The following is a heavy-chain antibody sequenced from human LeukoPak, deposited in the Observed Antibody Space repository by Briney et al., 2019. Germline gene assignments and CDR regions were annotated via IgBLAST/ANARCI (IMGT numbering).Heavy chain of an antibody. CDR3: AFGGLSVFDY. D-gene: IGHD3-16*02. CDR1: GGSISSYY. V-gene: IGHV3-7*01. Sequence: TSETLSLTCTVSGGSISSYYWSWVRQAPGKGLEWVANIKQDGSEKYYVDSVKGRFTISRDNAKNSLYLQMNSLRAEDTAVYYCAFGGLSVFDYWGQGTLVTVSS. J-gene: IGHJ4*02. CDR2: IKQDGSEK.